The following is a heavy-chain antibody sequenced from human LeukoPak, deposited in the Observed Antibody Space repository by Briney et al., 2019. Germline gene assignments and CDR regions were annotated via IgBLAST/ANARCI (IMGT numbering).Heavy chain of an antibody. V-gene: IGHV3-53*01. CDR3: AKLGAAPGY. J-gene: IGHJ4*02. D-gene: IGHD6-13*01. CDR2: IYTGGNT. Sequence: PGGSLRLSCAASGFTVGSNYMSWVRQAPGKGLEWVSVIYTGGNTYYADSVKGRFTISRDNSKNTLYLQMNSLRADDTAVYYCAKLGAAPGYWGQGTLVTVSS. CDR1: GFTVGSNY.